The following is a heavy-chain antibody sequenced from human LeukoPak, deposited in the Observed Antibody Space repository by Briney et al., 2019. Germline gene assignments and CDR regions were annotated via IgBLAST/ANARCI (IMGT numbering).Heavy chain of an antibody. D-gene: IGHD6-19*01. Sequence: PSETLCLTCAVYGGSFSGYYWSWIRQPPGKGLEWIGEINHSGSTNYNPSLKSRVTISVDTSKNQFSLKLTSVTAADTAVYYCARHPGSSGWPSGESLSDFDYWGQGTLVTVSS. V-gene: IGHV4-34*01. CDR1: GGSFSGYY. CDR3: ARHPGSSGWPSGESLSDFDY. J-gene: IGHJ4*02. CDR2: INHSGST.